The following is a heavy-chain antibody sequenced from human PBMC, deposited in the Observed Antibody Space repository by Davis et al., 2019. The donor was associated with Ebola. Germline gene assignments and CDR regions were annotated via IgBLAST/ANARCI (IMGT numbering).Heavy chain of an antibody. Sequence: PGGSLRLSCAASGFTFSSYWMHWVRQAPGKGLVWVSRINSDGSSTSYADSVKGRFTISRDNAKNTLYLQMNSLRAEDTAVYYCARDQGSRYDFWSGYGYYYYYGMDVWGQGTTVTVSS. D-gene: IGHD3-3*01. J-gene: IGHJ6*02. CDR2: INSDGSST. CDR3: ARDQGSRYDFWSGYGYYYYYGMDV. CDR1: GFTFSSYW. V-gene: IGHV3-74*01.